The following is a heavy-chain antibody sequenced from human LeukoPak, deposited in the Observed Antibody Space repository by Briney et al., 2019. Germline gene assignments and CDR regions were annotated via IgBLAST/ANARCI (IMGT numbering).Heavy chain of an antibody. CDR1: GGTFSSYA. CDR3: ARVATDRYCSGGSCYSDY. D-gene: IGHD2-15*01. CDR2: IIPIFGIA. V-gene: IGHV1-69*04. J-gene: IGHJ4*02. Sequence: PRASVKVSCKASGGTFSSYAISWVRRAPGQGLEWMGRIIPIFGIANYAQKSQGRVTITADKSTSTAYMELSSLRSEDTAVYYCARVATDRYCSGGSCYSDYWGQGTLVTVSS.